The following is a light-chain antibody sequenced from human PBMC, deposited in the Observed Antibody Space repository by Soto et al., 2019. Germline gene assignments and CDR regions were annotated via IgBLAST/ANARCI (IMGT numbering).Light chain of an antibody. J-gene: IGLJ1*01. V-gene: IGLV2-23*01. Sequence: QSALTQPASVSGSPGQSITISCTGTSSDVGSYNLVSWYQQHPGKAPKLMIYEGSKRPSGVSNRFSGSKSGNTASLTISGLQAEDEADYYCCSYAGSKVFGTGTKVPVL. CDR2: EGS. CDR3: CSYAGSKV. CDR1: SSDVGSYNL.